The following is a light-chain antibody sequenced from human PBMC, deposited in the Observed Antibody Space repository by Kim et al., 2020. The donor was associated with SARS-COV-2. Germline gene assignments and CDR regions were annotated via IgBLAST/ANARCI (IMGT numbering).Light chain of an antibody. Sequence: SSELTQDPAVSVALGQTVRITCQGDSLRSYYASWYQQKPGQAPVLVIYGKNNRPSGIPNRFSGSRPGNTASLTITGAQAEDEADNYCNSRDSRGNHYVFG. J-gene: IGLJ1*01. CDR2: GKN. CDR1: SLRSYY. V-gene: IGLV3-19*01. CDR3: NSRDSRGNHYV.